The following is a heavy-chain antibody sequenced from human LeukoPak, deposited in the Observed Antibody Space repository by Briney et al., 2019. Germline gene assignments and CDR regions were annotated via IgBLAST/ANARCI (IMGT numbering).Heavy chain of an antibody. CDR2: ISSGSDTI. J-gene: IGHJ4*02. CDR1: GSTFTRHT. Sequence: PGGSLRVSCAGSGSTFTRHTMIWVRQAPGKGLEWISYISSGSDTIYYADSVKGRFTVSRDNAKTSLYLQMNSLRVEDTAVYFCAREYGSRARFDSWGQGALVTVSS. CDR3: AREYGSRARFDS. D-gene: IGHD6-13*01. V-gene: IGHV3-48*01.